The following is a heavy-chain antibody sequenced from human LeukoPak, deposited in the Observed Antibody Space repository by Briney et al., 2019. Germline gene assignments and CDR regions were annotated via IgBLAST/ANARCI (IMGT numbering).Heavy chain of an antibody. V-gene: IGHV3-9*01. CDR2: ISCNSGSI. Sequence: PGGSLRLSCAASGFTFDDYAMHWVRQAPGKGLEWVSGISCNSGSICYADSVKGRSTISRDNAKNSLYLQMNSLRAEDTALYYCAKITGYSSGWFDYWGQGTLVTVSS. D-gene: IGHD6-19*01. J-gene: IGHJ4*02. CDR3: AKITGYSSGWFDY. CDR1: GFTFDDYA.